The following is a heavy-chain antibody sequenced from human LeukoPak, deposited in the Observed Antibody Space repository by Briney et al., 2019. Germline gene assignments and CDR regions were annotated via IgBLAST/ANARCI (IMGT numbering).Heavy chain of an antibody. V-gene: IGHV3-23*01. CDR2: ISAGGGGT. CDR1: GFTFTYDV. D-gene: IGHD5-12*01. CDR3: ANGGYSRGERFDS. Sequence: GGSLRLSCAASGFTFTYDVMAWVRQAPGKGLEWVSGISAGGGGTYYADSVKGRFTISRDNSKKTVSLQMNSLRAEDTAVYYCANGGYSRGERFDSWGQGTLVIVSS. J-gene: IGHJ5*01.